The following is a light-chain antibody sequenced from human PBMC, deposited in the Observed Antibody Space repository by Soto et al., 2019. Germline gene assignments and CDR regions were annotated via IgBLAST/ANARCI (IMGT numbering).Light chain of an antibody. V-gene: IGKV1-33*01. CDR2: DAS. J-gene: IGKJ5*01. CDR3: QQYENLPT. CDR1: QNINNY. Sequence: DIQMTQSPSSLSASVGDRVTITCQASQNINNYLNWYQQKPGRAPNLLIYDASNLEAGVPSRFRGSGSGTDSTFTIRRLQPEDIATYYCQQYENLPTFGQGTRLEIK.